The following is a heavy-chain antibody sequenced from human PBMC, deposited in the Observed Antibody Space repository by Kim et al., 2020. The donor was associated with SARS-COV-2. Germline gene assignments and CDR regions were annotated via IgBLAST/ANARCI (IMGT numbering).Heavy chain of an antibody. D-gene: IGHD3-10*01. CDR3: ARGSQGRTNYYGSGSYYMPHDY. Sequence: SVKVSCKASGGTFSSYAISWVRQAPGQGLEWMGGIIPIFGTANYAQKFQGRVTITADESTSTAYMELSSLRSEDTAVYYCARGSQGRTNYYGSGSYYMPHDYWGQGTLVTVSS. V-gene: IGHV1-69*13. J-gene: IGHJ4*02. CDR2: IIPIFGTA. CDR1: GGTFSSYA.